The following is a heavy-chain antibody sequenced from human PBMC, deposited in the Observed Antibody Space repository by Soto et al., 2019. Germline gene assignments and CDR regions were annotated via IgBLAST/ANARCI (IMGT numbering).Heavy chain of an antibody. Sequence: SETLSLTCTVSGGSIGTYFWSWIRQPPGKGLEWIGYIDYSGSTNSNPSLRSRVTISVDTSKTQFSLKLSSVTAADTAVYYCARGRRSSGRHDAFDIWGQGTMVTVSS. J-gene: IGHJ3*02. CDR3: ARGRRSSGRHDAFDI. D-gene: IGHD6-19*01. CDR2: IDYSGST. V-gene: IGHV4-59*01. CDR1: GGSIGTYF.